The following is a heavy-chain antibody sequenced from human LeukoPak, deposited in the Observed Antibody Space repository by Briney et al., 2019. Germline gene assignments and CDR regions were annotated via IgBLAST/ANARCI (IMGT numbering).Heavy chain of an antibody. Sequence: GGSLRLSCAASGFTFSSHGMHWVRQAPGKGLEWVAVLWYDGRTEYYAESVKGRFTISRDNSKNTLYLQMNSLRAEDTAVYYCARDYCGGDCYVDYWGQGTLVTVSS. V-gene: IGHV3-33*01. CDR3: ARDYCGGDCYVDY. D-gene: IGHD2-21*02. CDR1: GFTFSSHG. CDR2: LWYDGRTE. J-gene: IGHJ4*02.